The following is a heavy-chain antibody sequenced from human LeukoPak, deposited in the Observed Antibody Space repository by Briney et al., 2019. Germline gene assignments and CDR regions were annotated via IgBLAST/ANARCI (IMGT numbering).Heavy chain of an antibody. CDR3: ARDPGSGYEEHFDY. D-gene: IGHD5-12*01. Sequence: GGSLRLSCEVSGFTFTDYWMGWVRQAPGKGLEWVANIEEYGNEVQYVDSVKGRFTISRDNAKDSLYLQMNSLRAEDTAVYYCARDPGSGYEEHFDYWGQGTLVTVSS. CDR1: GFTFTDYW. V-gene: IGHV3-7*03. J-gene: IGHJ4*02. CDR2: IEEYGNEV.